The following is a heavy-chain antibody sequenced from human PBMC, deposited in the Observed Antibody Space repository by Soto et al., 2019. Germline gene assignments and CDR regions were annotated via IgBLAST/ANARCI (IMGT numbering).Heavy chain of an antibody. CDR3: ARVTRGSGDWFDP. CDR1: SETFASYD. D-gene: IGHD6-19*01. J-gene: IGHJ5*02. V-gene: IGHV1-18*01. CDR2: ISTYNGNT. Sequence: ASVKVSCKASSETFASYDITWVGQAPGQGLEWMGWISTYNGNTKYAQNVQGRVSMTTDTSTSTAYMELRSLKSDETAVYYCARVTRGSGDWFDPWGEGPMVTVYS.